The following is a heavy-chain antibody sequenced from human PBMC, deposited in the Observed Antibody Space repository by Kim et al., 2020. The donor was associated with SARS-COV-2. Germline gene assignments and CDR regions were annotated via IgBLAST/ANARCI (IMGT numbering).Heavy chain of an antibody. CDR2: IVVGSGNT. D-gene: IGHD3-3*01. Sequence: SVKVSCKASGITFGTSAMQWVRQARGQRLEWIGWIVVGSGNTNYAQQFQGRVTISRDMSTSTVYMELSSLRSEDTAVYYCAAANWNFYFHGMDRWGQGTTVTVS. V-gene: IGHV1-58*02. CDR3: AAANWNFYFHGMDR. J-gene: IGHJ6*02. CDR1: GITFGTSA.